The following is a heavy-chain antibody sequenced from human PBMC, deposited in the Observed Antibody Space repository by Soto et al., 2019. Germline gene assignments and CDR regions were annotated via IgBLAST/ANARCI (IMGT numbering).Heavy chain of an antibody. D-gene: IGHD2-21*02. CDR2: ISAYNGNT. CDR3: AREETADAFDI. Sequence: ASVKVSRKASGYTLTRYGFSWVRQAPGQGLEWMGWISAYNGNTNYAQKLQGRVTMTTDTSTSTAYMELRSLRSDDTAVYYCAREETADAFDIWGQGTMVTVSS. V-gene: IGHV1-18*01. CDR1: GYTLTRYG. J-gene: IGHJ3*02.